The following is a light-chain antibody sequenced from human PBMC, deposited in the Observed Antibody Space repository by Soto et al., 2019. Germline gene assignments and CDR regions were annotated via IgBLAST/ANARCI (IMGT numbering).Light chain of an antibody. CDR3: SSYSTTDALLV. CDR1: FSDVGSTYNY. V-gene: IGLV2-14*01. J-gene: IGLJ2*01. CDR2: EVT. Sequence: QSALTQPASVSGSPGQSITISCTGTFSDVGSTYNYVSWYQQHPDAAPKLVIYEVTYRPSGVSDRFSGSKSGNVASLTISGLQPEDEARYYCSSYSTTDALLVFCGGTKLTVL.